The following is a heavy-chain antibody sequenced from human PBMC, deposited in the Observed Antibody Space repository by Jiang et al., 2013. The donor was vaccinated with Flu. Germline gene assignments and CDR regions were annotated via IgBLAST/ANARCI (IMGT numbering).Heavy chain of an antibody. D-gene: IGHD4-11*01. V-gene: IGHV3-73*01. J-gene: IGHJ4*02. CDR1: GFTFSDSA. Sequence: GLVQPGGSLKLSCAASGFTFSDSAVHWVRQASGKGLEWIGLIRTKSNSFATAYAASVKDRFTISRDDSKNTAYLQMNSLKTEDTAVYYCTRRMDYSNIDFDYWGQGTLVTVSS. CDR2: IRTKSNSFAT. CDR3: TRRMDYSNIDFDY.